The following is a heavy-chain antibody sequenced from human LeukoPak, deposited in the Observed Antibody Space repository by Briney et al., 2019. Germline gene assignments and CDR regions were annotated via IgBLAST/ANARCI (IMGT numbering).Heavy chain of an antibody. J-gene: IGHJ4*02. CDR1: GFTFSSYS. CDR3: AKIPWDIVVVPAAIDPIFDY. CDR2: ISSSSSYI. V-gene: IGHV3-21*01. Sequence: GGSLRLSCAASGFTFSSYSMNWVRQAPGKGLEWVSSISSSSSYIYYADSVKGRFTISRDNSKNTLYLQMNSLRAEDTAVYYCAKIPWDIVVVPAAIDPIFDYWGQGTLVTVSS. D-gene: IGHD2-2*01.